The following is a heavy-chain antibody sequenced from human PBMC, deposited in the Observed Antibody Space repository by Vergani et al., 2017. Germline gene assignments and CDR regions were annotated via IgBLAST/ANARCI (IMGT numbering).Heavy chain of an antibody. CDR2: INAGNGNT. CDR1: GYTFTSYG. J-gene: IGHJ3*02. D-gene: IGHD6-13*01. CDR3: ARAIAAAGINDAFDI. V-gene: IGHV1-18*04. Sequence: QVQLVQSGAEVKKPGASVKVSCKASGYTFTSYGISWVRQAPGQGLEWMGWINAGNGNTKYSQKFQGRVTITRDTSASTAYMELSSLRSEDTAVYYCARAIAAAGINDAFDIWGQGTMVTVSS.